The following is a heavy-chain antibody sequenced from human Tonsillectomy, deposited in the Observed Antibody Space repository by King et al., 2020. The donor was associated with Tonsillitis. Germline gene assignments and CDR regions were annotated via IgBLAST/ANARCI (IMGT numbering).Heavy chain of an antibody. J-gene: IGHJ6*02. Sequence: VQLQESGPGLVKPSETLSLTCTVSGGSISGYYWSWIRQPAGKGLEWIGRVYSTGSTNYNPSLKSRVTMSVDTSKNQFSLKLSSVTAADTAVYYFARDAIGATPCGLNVHYGMDVWGQGTPVTVSS. CDR3: ARDAIGATPCGLNVHYGMDV. V-gene: IGHV4-4*07. D-gene: IGHD1-26*01. CDR2: VYSTGST. CDR1: GGSISGYY.